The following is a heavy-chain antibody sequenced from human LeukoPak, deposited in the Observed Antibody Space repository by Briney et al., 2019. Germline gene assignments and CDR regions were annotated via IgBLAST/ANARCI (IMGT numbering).Heavy chain of an antibody. CDR2: IYYSGNT. V-gene: IGHV4-59*01. CDR1: GGSISSYY. CDR3: ARASRGHDY. Sequence: SETLSLTCTVSGGSISSYYWSWIRQPPGKGLEWIGYIYYSGNTNYNPSLKSRVTISVDTSKNQFSLKLTSVTAADTAVYYCARASRGHDYWGQGTLVTVSS. J-gene: IGHJ4*02. D-gene: IGHD3-10*01.